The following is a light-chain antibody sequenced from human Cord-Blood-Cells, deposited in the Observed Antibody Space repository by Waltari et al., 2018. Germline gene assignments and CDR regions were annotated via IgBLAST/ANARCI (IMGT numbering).Light chain of an antibody. Sequence: EPVLTQSPGTLSLSPGERATLSCRASQSVSSSYLAWYQQKPGQAPRLLSYGASSRATGIPDRFSGSGSGTDFTLTISRLEPEDFAVYYCQQYGSSPLTFGGGTKVEIK. CDR2: GAS. J-gene: IGKJ4*01. V-gene: IGKV3-20*01. CDR3: QQYGSSPLT. CDR1: QSVSSSY.